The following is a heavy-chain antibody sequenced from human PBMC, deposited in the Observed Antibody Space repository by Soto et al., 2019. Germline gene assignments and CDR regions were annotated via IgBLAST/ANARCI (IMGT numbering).Heavy chain of an antibody. V-gene: IGHV3-73*01. Sequence: GSLRLSCAASGFTFSGSAMHWVRQASGKGLEWVGRIRSKANSYATAYAASVKGRFTISRDDSKNTAYLQMNSLKTEDTAVYYCMVQRGIAAAGNWFDPWGQGT. D-gene: IGHD6-13*01. CDR1: GFTFSGSA. CDR3: MVQRGIAAAGNWFDP. J-gene: IGHJ5*02. CDR2: IRSKANSYAT.